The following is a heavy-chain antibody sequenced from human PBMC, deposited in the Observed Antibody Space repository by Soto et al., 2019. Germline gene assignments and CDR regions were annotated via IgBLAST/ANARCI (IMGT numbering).Heavy chain of an antibody. CDR2: IYYSGST. J-gene: IGHJ5*02. D-gene: IGHD2-21*02. V-gene: IGHV4-39*01. CDR3: ARHPSDFWFDP. Sequence: QLQLQESGPGLVKPSETLSLTCSVSGGSISSSSYFWGWIRQPPGKGLEWIGSIYYSGSTYYNPSCKRRFTVSADTSKNQSSLKLSSVTAADTAVYYCARHPSDFWFDPWGQGTLVTVSS. CDR1: GGSISSSSYF.